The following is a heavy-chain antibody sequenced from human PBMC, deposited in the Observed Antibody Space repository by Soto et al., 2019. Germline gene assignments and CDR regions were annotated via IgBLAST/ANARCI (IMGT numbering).Heavy chain of an antibody. V-gene: IGHV4-59*08. CDR1: GGSISSYY. J-gene: IGHJ6*03. CDR3: ARRRVLWFGDIDYYYMDG. Sequence: SETLSLTCTVSGGSISSYYWSWIRQPPGKGLEWIGYIYYSGSTNYNPSLKSRVTISVDTSKNQFSLKLSSVTAADTAVYYCARRRVLWFGDIDYYYMDGWGKGTTVTVSS. D-gene: IGHD3-10*01. CDR2: IYYSGST.